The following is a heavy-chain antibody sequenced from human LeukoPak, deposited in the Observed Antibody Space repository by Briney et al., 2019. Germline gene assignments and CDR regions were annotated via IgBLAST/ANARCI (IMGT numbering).Heavy chain of an antibody. Sequence: SVKVSCKASGGTFSSYAISWVRQAPGQGLEWMGGIIPIFGTANYAQKFRGRVTITADESTSTAYMELSSLRSEDTTVYYCARVPPATAHYYYYGMDVWGKGTTVTVSS. J-gene: IGHJ6*04. V-gene: IGHV1-69*13. D-gene: IGHD2-2*01. CDR3: ARVPPATAHYYYYGMDV. CDR2: IIPIFGTA. CDR1: GGTFSSYA.